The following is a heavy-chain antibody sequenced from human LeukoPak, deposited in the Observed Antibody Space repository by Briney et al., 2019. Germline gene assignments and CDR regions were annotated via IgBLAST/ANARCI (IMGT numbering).Heavy chain of an antibody. V-gene: IGHV3-64D*09. J-gene: IGHJ4*02. CDR3: VKAGYSYAPFDY. D-gene: IGHD5-18*01. CDR1: GFIFSSYA. CDR2: ISSNGGST. Sequence: PGRSLRLSCSASGFIFSSYAMHWVRQTPGKGLEYVSAISSNGGSTYYADSVKGRFTISRDNSKNTLYLQMSSLRPDDTAVYYCVKAGYSYAPFDYWGQGTLVTVSS.